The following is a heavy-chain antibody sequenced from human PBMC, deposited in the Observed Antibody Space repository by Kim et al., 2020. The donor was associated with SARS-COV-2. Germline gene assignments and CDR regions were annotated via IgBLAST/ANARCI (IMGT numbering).Heavy chain of an antibody. CDR2: MYGRGDT. V-gene: IGHV3-23*01. CDR1: GFTFSTFT. CDR3: AKDRKPDSGWPIDY. Sequence: GGSLRLSCAASGFTFSTFTMSWVRQAPGKGLEWVSAMYGRGDTFYADSVKGRFTISRDNSRATVYLQMNSLRPEDTAIYYCAKDRKPDSGWPIDYWDRGTLVTVSS. J-gene: IGHJ4*02. D-gene: IGHD6-19*01.